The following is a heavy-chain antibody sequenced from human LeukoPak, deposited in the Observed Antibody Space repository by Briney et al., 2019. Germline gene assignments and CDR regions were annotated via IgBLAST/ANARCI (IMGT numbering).Heavy chain of an antibody. J-gene: IGHJ4*02. CDR1: GFTFSHFW. V-gene: IGHV3-7*01. CDR3: AREDGYCSGGNCYSYFDS. D-gene: IGHD2-15*01. CDR2: IKKTGSET. Sequence: GGSLRLSCAASGFTFSHFWMSWVRQAPGKGLEWVAYIKKTGSETYYVDSVKGRFTITRDNTRNSLFLQMYSLRAEDTAVYFRAREDGYCSGGNCYSYFDSWGQGTLVTVSS.